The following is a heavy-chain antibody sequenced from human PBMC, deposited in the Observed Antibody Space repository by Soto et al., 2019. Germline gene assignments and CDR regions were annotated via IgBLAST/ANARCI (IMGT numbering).Heavy chain of an antibody. CDR1: GFTFSSYA. J-gene: IGHJ4*02. V-gene: IGHV3-64D*06. Sequence: GGSLRLSCSASGFTFSSYAMHWVRQAPGKGLEYVSAISSNGGSTYYADSVKGSFTISRDNSKNTLYLQMSSLRAEDTAVYYCVKSLYSSGWYAGDYWGQGTLLTVSS. CDR2: ISSNGGST. CDR3: VKSLYSSGWYAGDY. D-gene: IGHD6-19*01.